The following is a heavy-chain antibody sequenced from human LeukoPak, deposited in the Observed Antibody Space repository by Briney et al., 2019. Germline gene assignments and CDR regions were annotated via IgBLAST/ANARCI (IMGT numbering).Heavy chain of an antibody. CDR2: ISSSGSTI. CDR1: GGSIISSSYY. CDR3: ARVASYYYDSSGYYYAES. Sequence: LSLTCTVSGGSIISSSYYWGWIRQAPGKGLEWVSYISSSGSTIYYADSVKGRFTISRDNAKNSLYLQMNSLRAEDTAVYYCARVASYYYDSSGYYYAESWGQGTLVTVSS. D-gene: IGHD3-22*01. J-gene: IGHJ5*02. V-gene: IGHV3-11*01.